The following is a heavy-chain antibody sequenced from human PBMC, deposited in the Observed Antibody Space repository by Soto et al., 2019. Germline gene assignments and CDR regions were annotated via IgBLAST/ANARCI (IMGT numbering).Heavy chain of an antibody. CDR2: IYYSGST. D-gene: IGHD1-26*01. CDR3: ASPTNSPLGPMYV. CDR1: GGSISSSSYY. V-gene: IGHV4-39*01. J-gene: IGHJ6*02. Sequence: QLQLQESGPGLVKPSETLSLTCTVSGGSISSSSYYWGWIRQPPGKGLEWIGSIYYSGSTYYNPSLKSRVTVSGDPSKNQFPLKLSSGTAADTAVYYCASPTNSPLGPMYVWGQGTTVTLSS.